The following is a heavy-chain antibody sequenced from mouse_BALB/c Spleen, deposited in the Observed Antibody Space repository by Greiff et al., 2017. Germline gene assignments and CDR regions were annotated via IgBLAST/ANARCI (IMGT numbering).Heavy chain of an antibody. Sequence: QVQLKQSGAELVRPGASVTLSCKASGYTFTDYEMHWVKQTPVHGLEWIGAIDPETGGTAYNQKFKGKATLTADKSSSTAYMELRSLTSEDSAVYYCTRGGLLYAMDYWGQGTSVTVSS. J-gene: IGHJ4*01. V-gene: IGHV1-15*01. D-gene: IGHD1-1*01. CDR3: TRGGLLYAMDY. CDR1: GYTFTDYE. CDR2: IDPETGGT.